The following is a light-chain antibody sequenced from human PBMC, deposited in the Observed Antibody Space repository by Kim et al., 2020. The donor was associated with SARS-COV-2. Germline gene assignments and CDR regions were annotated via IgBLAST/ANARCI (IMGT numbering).Light chain of an antibody. V-gene: IGKV4-1*01. CDR3: QQYYSPMCT. CDR1: QSVLYSSNNKNY. J-gene: IGKJ2*02. CDR2: WAS. Sequence: DIVMTQFPDSLAVSLGERATINCKSSQSVLYSSNNKNYLAWYQQKPGQPPKLLIYWASTRESGVPDRFSGSGSGTDFTLTISSLQAEDVAVYYCQQYYSPMCTFGQGTKLEI.